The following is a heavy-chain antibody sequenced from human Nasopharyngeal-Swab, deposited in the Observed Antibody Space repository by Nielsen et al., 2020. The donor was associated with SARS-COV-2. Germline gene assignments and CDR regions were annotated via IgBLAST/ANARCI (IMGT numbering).Heavy chain of an antibody. Sequence: SETLSLTCTVSGASISSDYWTWIRQPPGKTLEWIGHISYTGSSSYNPSLRSRVTISLDRSKNQISLNLSSVTAADTAVYYCARDTTSWFQSGMDVWGQGTTVTVSS. V-gene: IGHV4-59*01. CDR2: ISYTGSS. J-gene: IGHJ6*02. CDR3: ARDTTSWFQSGMDV. D-gene: IGHD2/OR15-2a*01. CDR1: GASISSDY.